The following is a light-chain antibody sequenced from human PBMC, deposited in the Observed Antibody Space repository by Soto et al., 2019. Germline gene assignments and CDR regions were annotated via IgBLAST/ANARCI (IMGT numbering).Light chain of an antibody. J-gene: IGKJ1*01. CDR3: HHYGSSPLS. CDR2: GAS. V-gene: IGKV3-20*01. CDR1: QNISNY. Sequence: IVLTQSPATLSLSPGKRATLSCRASQNISNYLIWYQQKPGQAPRLLVFGASSRALGIPDRFSGSGSGTDFTLTISRLESEDFAVYYCHHYGSSPLSFGQGTKGDIK.